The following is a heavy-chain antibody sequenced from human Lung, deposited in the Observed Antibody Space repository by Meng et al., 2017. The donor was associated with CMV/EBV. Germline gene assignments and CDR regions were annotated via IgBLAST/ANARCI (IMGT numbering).Heavy chain of an antibody. V-gene: IGHV1-2*02. Sequence: ASVXVSCKASGYTFTAHYFHWVRQAPGQGLEWMGWIHPHRGDTNYAQQFQGRVTLTRDTSINTGYMELTRLTSDDTAVYYCARDNNWEPVYWGQGTLVTVYS. CDR3: ARDNNWEPVY. CDR2: IHPHRGDT. CDR1: GYTFTAHY. J-gene: IGHJ4*02. D-gene: IGHD1-1*01.